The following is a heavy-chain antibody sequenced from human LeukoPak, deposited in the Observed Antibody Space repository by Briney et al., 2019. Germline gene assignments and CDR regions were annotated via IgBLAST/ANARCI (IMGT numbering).Heavy chain of an antibody. CDR2: IIGSGGST. V-gene: IGHV3-23*01. CDR3: AELGITMIGGV. CDR1: GFTFSSYG. D-gene: IGHD3-10*02. J-gene: IGHJ6*04. Sequence: GGSLRLSCAASGFTFSSYGMTWARQAPGKGLEWVSSIIGSGGSTFYADSVKGRFTISRDNSKNTLYLQMNSLRAEDTAVYYCAELGITMIGGVWGKGTTVTISS.